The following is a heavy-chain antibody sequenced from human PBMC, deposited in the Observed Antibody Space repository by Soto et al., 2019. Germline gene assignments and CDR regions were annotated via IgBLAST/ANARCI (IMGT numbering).Heavy chain of an antibody. CDR1: GDTLTRHH. CDR3: AVSVEAPAIPTFDN. Sequence: GASVKVSCKASGDTLTRHHIHWMRQAPGQGLEWVGKIDPNGGSTIYARKFQDRVIMTRDTSTRTVYMELGSLQSDDTAVYYCAVSVEAPAIPTFDNWGQGALVTVSS. D-gene: IGHD6-19*01. CDR2: IDPNGGST. J-gene: IGHJ4*02. V-gene: IGHV1-46*01.